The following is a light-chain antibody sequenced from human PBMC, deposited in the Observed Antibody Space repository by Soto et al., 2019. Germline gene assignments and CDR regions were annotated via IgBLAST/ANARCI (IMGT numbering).Light chain of an antibody. J-gene: IGLJ1*01. CDR2: DNN. CDR3: GTWDSNSYV. CDR1: SSNIGNNY. Sequence: QSVLTQPPSVSAAPGQKVTISCSGSSSNIGNNYVSWYQQLPGTAPKVLIYDNNKRPSGIPDRFSGSKSGTSATLGITGLQTGDEADYYCGTWDSNSYVFGTGTKGTVL. V-gene: IGLV1-51*01.